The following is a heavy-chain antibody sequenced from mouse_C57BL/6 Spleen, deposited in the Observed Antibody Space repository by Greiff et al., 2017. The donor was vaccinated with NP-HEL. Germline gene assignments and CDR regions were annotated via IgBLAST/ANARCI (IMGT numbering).Heavy chain of an antibody. V-gene: IGHV14-4*01. CDR2: IDPENGDT. J-gene: IGHJ3*01. D-gene: IGHD3-3*01. CDR3: TTGTARGAY. CDR1: GFNIKDDY. Sequence: VQLKQSGAELVRPGASVKLSCTASGFNIKDDYMHWVKQRPEQGLEWIGWIDPENGDTEYASKFQGKATITADTSSNTAYLQLSSLTSEDTAVYYCTTGTARGAYWGQGTLVTVSA.